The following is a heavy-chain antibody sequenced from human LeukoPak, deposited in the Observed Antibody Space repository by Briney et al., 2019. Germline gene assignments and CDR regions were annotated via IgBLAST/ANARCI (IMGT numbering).Heavy chain of an antibody. J-gene: IGHJ6*02. D-gene: IGHD3-22*01. Sequence: ASVKVSCTASGYTFTSYDINWVRQATGQGLEWMGWMNPNSGNTGYAQKFQGRVTMTRNTSISTAYMELSSLRSEDTAVYYCARGSVYYDSSGYSHYGMDVWGQGTTVTVSS. V-gene: IGHV1-8*01. CDR1: GYTFTSYD. CDR2: MNPNSGNT. CDR3: ARGSVYYDSSGYSHYGMDV.